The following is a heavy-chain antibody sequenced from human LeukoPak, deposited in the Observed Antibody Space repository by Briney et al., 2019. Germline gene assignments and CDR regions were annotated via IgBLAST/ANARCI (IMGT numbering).Heavy chain of an antibody. Sequence: PGGSLRLSCAASGXTFSSYAMSWVRQAPGKGLEWVSAISGSGGSTYYADSVKGRFTISRDNSKNTLYLQMNSLRAEDTAVYYCAKDLSYSSGLGSFDYWGQGTLVTVSS. J-gene: IGHJ4*02. CDR3: AKDLSYSSGLGSFDY. D-gene: IGHD6-19*01. CDR2: ISGSGGST. V-gene: IGHV3-23*01. CDR1: GXTFSSYA.